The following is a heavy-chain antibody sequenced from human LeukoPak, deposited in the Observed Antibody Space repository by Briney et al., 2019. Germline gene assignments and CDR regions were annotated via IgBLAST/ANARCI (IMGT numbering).Heavy chain of an antibody. CDR3: ARQSGGFVY. D-gene: IGHD1-26*01. V-gene: IGHV5-51*01. CDR1: GYTFTSYW. J-gene: IGHJ4*02. Sequence: GESLKISCKGSGYTFTSYWIAWVRQMPGKGLEWMGIIFPGDSDTRYSPSFQGQVTISADNSISTAYLRWSSLKASDTATYYCARQSGGFVYWGQGTLVTVSS. CDR2: IFPGDSDT.